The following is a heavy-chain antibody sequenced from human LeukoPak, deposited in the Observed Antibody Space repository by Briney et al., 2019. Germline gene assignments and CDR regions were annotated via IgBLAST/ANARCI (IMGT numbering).Heavy chain of an antibody. CDR1: GFTFSSYS. D-gene: IGHD2-21*02. Sequence: GGSLRLSCAASGFTFSSYSMNWVRQAPGKGLEWVSSISSSGGYIYYADSVKGRFTISRDNAKNSLYLQMNTLRAEDTAVYYCARHVYCGGDCSYSTPVDYWGQGTLVTVSS. J-gene: IGHJ4*02. CDR3: ARHVYCGGDCSYSTPVDY. CDR2: ISSSGGYI. V-gene: IGHV3-21*01.